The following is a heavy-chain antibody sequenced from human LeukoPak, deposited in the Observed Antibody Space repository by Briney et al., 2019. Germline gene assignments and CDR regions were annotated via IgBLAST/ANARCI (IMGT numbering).Heavy chain of an antibody. CDR3: TRVQAGRSGLMDV. D-gene: IGHD2-8*02. J-gene: IGHJ6*02. V-gene: IGHV3-74*01. CDR1: GFTFSTYS. CDR2: VDPDGTTT. Sequence: GGSLRLSCAASGFTFSTYSINWVRQAPGEGLVWVSRVDPDGTTTNYADSVTGRFTTSRDNAKNTLYLQMNSLRAEDTALYYCTRVQAGRSGLMDVWGRGATVTVSS.